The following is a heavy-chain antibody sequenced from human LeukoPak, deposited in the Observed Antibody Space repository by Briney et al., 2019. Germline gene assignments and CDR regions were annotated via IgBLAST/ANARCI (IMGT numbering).Heavy chain of an antibody. J-gene: IGHJ4*02. D-gene: IGHD1-26*01. CDR2: IYTSGST. CDR3: ARGRIVGNTGYYFDY. CDR1: GGSISSYY. V-gene: IGHV4-4*07. Sequence: SETLSLTCTVSGGSISSYYWSWIRQPAGKGLEWIGRIYTSGSTNYNPSLKSRVTISVDTSKNQFSLNLSSVTAADTAMYYCARGRIVGNTGYYFDYWGQGTLVTVSS.